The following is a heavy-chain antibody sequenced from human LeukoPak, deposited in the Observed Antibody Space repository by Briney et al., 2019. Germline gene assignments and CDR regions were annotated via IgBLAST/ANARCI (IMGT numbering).Heavy chain of an antibody. CDR2: INQDGSER. J-gene: IGHJ6*02. CDR1: GFTFSSYW. V-gene: IGHV3-7*01. Sequence: GGSLRLSCAASGFTFSSYWMTWVRQAPGKGLEWVANINQDGSERYYVDSVKGRFTISRDNAKNSLSLQMNSLRAEDTALYYCARGNVMGVWGQGTTVTASS. CDR3: ARGNVMGV.